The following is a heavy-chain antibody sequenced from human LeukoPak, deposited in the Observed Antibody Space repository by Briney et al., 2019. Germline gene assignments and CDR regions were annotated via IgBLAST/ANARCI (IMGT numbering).Heavy chain of an antibody. CDR1: GFNFSTNG. Sequence: GGSLRLSCEASGFNFSTNGMHWVRQPPCKGLGWVSFIRFDGTKTFYRDSVRGRFTISRDNSKNTLYLQLRSLRGDDTAVYYCARDFDDVSGNYYYIPDYWGQGTLVTVSS. D-gene: IGHD3-10*01. CDR2: IRFDGTKT. J-gene: IGHJ4*02. CDR3: ARDFDDVSGNYYYIPDY. V-gene: IGHV3-30*02.